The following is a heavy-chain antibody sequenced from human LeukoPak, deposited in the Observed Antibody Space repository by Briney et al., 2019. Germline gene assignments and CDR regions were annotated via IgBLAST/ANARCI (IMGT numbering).Heavy chain of an antibody. Sequence: GGSLRLSLAVPGLTFSSHLMTWVRQAPGKGLELVANIKQDGSEKYYVDSVKGRFTISRDNAKNSLYLQMSSVRAEDTAVYYCARVGCTSTSCLANWGQGTLVTVSS. J-gene: IGHJ4*02. CDR2: IKQDGSEK. V-gene: IGHV3-7*01. CDR1: GLTFSSHL. CDR3: ARVGCTSTSCLAN. D-gene: IGHD2-2*01.